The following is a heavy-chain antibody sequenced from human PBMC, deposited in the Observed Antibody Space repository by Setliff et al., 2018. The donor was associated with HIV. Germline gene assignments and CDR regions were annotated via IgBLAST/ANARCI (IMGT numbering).Heavy chain of an antibody. CDR3: ARSYYGSTTSYGMDV. V-gene: IGHV3-21*01. Sequence: GGSLRLSCAASGFTFTSYSLNWVRQAPGKGLEWVSCISSSGSYIYYADSVKGRFTVSRDNAKNSLYLQMDSLRAEDTAVYYCARSYYGSTTSYGMDVGGQGTTVTVS. J-gene: IGHJ6*02. CDR1: GFTFTSYS. D-gene: IGHD3-10*01. CDR2: ISSSGSYI.